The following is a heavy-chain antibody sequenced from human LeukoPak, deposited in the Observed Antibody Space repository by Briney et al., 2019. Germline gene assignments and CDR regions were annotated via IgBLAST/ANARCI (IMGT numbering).Heavy chain of an antibody. D-gene: IGHD3-10*01. CDR1: GGSFSGYY. CDR3: ARGILWFGELLYPSYFDY. J-gene: IGHJ4*02. Sequence: SETLSLTCAVYGGSFSGYYWSWIRQPPGKGLEWIGSIYYSGSTYYNPSLKSRVTISVDTSKNQFSLKLSSVTAADTAVYYCARGILWFGELLYPSYFDYWGQGTLVTVSS. CDR2: IYYSGST. V-gene: IGHV4-34*01.